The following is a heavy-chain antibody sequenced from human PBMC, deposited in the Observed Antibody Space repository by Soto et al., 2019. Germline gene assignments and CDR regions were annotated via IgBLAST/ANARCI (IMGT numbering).Heavy chain of an antibody. V-gene: IGHV1-2*04. J-gene: IGHJ4*02. D-gene: IGHD1-7*01. Sequence: SVKVSCKASGYTFTGYYMHWVRQAPGQGLEWMGWINPNSGGTSYAQKFQGWVTMTRDTSISTAYMELSRLRSDDTAVYYCARGTRNWNYDYWGQGTLVTVSS. CDR2: INPNSGGT. CDR3: ARGTRNWNYDY. CDR1: GYTFTGYY.